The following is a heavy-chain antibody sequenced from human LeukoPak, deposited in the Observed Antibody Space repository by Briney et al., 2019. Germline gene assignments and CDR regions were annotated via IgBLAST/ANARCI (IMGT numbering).Heavy chain of an antibody. V-gene: IGHV3-48*03. Sequence: GGSLRLSCAASGFTFSSYEMNWVRQAPGKGLEWVSYISSSGSTIYYADSVKGRFTISRDNSKNTLYLQMNSLRAEDTAVYYCASVHYDSSGYYDYWGQGTLVTVSS. CDR2: ISSSGSTI. CDR3: ASVHYDSSGYYDY. CDR1: GFTFSSYE. D-gene: IGHD3-22*01. J-gene: IGHJ4*02.